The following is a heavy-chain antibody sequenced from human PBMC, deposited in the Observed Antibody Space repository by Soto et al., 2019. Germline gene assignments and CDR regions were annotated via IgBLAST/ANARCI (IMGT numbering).Heavy chain of an antibody. CDR1: GGTFSSYA. CDR2: IIPIFGTA. V-gene: IGHV1-69*13. CDR3: ARDGVVVPPARGPMDYYYGMDV. D-gene: IGHD2-2*01. J-gene: IGHJ6*02. Sequence: SVKVSCKASGGTFSSYAISWVRQAPEQGLEWMGGIIPIFGTANYAQKFQGRVTITADESTSTAYMELSSLRSEDTAVYYCARDGVVVPPARGPMDYYYGMDVWGQGTRVTVSS.